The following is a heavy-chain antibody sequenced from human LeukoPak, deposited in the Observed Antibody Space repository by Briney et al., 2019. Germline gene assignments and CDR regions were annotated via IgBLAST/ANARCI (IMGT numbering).Heavy chain of an antibody. Sequence: GGSLRLSCAASGFSFISYGMHWVCQAPGKGLEWVGVISDDGRRKEYADSVKGGFTIFRDNSTDTLYLQMNSLRAEDTAVYYCAKRPSDYGDYVSYFDYWGQGTLVTVSS. V-gene: IGHV3-30*18. D-gene: IGHD4-17*01. CDR1: GFSFISYG. CDR3: AKRPSDYGDYVSYFDY. J-gene: IGHJ4*02. CDR2: ISDDGRRK.